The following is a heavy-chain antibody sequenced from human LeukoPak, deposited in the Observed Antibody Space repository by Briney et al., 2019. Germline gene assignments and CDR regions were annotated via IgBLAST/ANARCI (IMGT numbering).Heavy chain of an antibody. V-gene: IGHV3-23*01. J-gene: IGHJ6*02. Sequence: PGGSLRLSCAASGFTFSSYAMSWVRQAPGKGLEWVSAISGSGGSTYYADSVKGRFTISRDNSKNTLYLQMNSLRAEDTAVYYCAQPKDDYRSAYYYYGMDVWGQGTLVAVSS. CDR2: ISGSGGST. CDR3: AQPKDDYRSAYYYYGMDV. CDR1: GFTFSSYA. D-gene: IGHD5-12*01.